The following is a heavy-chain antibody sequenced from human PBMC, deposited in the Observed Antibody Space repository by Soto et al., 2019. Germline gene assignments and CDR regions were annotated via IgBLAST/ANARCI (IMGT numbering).Heavy chain of an antibody. Sequence: QVQLVQSGAEVKKPGSSVKVSCKASGGTFSSYAISWVRQAPGQGLEWMGGIIPIFGTANYAQKFQGRVTIXXDXSXXTAYMELSSLRSEDTAVYYCARDRALGYYYYGMDVWGQGTTVTVSS. CDR2: IIPIFGTA. CDR1: GGTFSSYA. CDR3: ARDRALGYYYYGMDV. V-gene: IGHV1-69*12. J-gene: IGHJ6*02. D-gene: IGHD6-13*01.